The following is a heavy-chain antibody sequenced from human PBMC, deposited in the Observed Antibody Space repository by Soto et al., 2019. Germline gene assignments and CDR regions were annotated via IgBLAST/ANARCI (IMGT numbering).Heavy chain of an antibody. CDR2: ISSSSSYI. V-gene: IGHV3-21*01. J-gene: IGHJ4*02. Sequence: EVQLVESGGDLVKPGGSLRLSCAASGFTFSNYNMNWVRQAPGKGLEWVSSISSSSSYISYADSVKGRFTVSRDNAKNXXYLQMNSLRAEDTAVYYCAREPGGHYGSGRNYFDYWGQGTLVTVSS. CDR1: GFTFSNYN. D-gene: IGHD3-10*01. CDR3: AREPGGHYGSGRNYFDY.